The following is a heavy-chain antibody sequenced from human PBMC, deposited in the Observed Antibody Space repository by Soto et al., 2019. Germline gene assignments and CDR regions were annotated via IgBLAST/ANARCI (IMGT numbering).Heavy chain of an antibody. J-gene: IGHJ5*02. Sequence: LSLTCAVYGGSVTGYYWNWIRQPPGKGLEWIGEINHTGGTHYNPSLKSRVTMSVDTSKNQFSLRLSSVTAADTAIYYCATRITVFGLLIPPFDPWGQGTLVTVSS. CDR2: INHTGGT. V-gene: IGHV4-34*01. CDR3: ATRITVFGLLIPPFDP. CDR1: GGSVTGYY. D-gene: IGHD3-3*01.